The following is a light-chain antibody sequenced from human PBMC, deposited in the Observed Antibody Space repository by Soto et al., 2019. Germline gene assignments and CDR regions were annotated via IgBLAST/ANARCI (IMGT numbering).Light chain of an antibody. J-gene: IGLJ2*01. V-gene: IGLV2-11*01. Sequence: QSALTQPRSVSGSPGQSVTISCTGTSSDVGGYNYVSWYQQHPGKAPKFMIYDVSKRPSGVPDRFSGSKSSNTASLTISGLQAEDEADYYCCSYAGSYTEVFGGGTKLTVL. CDR1: SSDVGGYNY. CDR2: DVS. CDR3: CSYAGSYTEV.